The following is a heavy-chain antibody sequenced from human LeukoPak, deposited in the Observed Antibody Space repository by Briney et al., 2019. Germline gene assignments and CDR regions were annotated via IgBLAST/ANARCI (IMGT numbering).Heavy chain of an antibody. J-gene: IGHJ4*02. CDR1: GYTFTNYG. CDR2: ISAYTGKT. V-gene: IGHV1-18*01. Sequence: ASVKVSCKASGYTFTNYGITWVRRASGQGIEWMGWISAYTGKTNSAQKLQGRVTMTTDTSTSTGYMELRSLRSDDTAVYYCARGDGYCSGGSCMIFDYWGQGTLVTVSS. D-gene: IGHD2-15*01. CDR3: ARGDGYCSGGSCMIFDY.